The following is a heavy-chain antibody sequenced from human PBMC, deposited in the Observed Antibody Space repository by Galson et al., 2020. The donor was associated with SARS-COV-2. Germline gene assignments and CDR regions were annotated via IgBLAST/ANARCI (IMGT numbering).Heavy chain of an antibody. CDR1: RITFSTYA. J-gene: IGHJ4*02. Sequence: TGGSLRLSCAASRITFSTYAMHWVRQAPGKGLEYVSRISGNGAGTYYESSVKGRFTISRDNSKNTLYLQMGSLRAEDTAVYYFARARVFDYALDYWGQGTLVTVSS. CDR3: ARARVFDYALDY. D-gene: IGHD4-17*01. V-gene: IGHV3-64*01. CDR2: ISGNGAGT.